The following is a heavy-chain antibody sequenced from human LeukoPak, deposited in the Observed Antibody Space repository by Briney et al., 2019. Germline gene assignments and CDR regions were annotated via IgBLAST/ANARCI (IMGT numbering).Heavy chain of an antibody. CDR1: GFRFGNYV. CDR2: IGATDGAS. V-gene: IGHV3-23*01. Sequence: GGSLRLSCAAAGFRFGNYVMSWVRQAPGKWLEYVSSIGATDGASYYADSVKGRFAISRDNSKNTLFLQMNSLRVEDTALYYCARVDDGNYDYWGQGTLLTVSS. CDR3: ARVDDGNYDY. J-gene: IGHJ4*02. D-gene: IGHD1-26*01.